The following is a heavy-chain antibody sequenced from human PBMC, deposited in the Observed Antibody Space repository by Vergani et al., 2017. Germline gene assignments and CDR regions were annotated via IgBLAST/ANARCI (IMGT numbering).Heavy chain of an antibody. CDR1: GFTFTAHG. J-gene: IGHJ4*02. V-gene: IGHV3-73*01. D-gene: IGHD1-1*01. Sequence: EVQLLESGGGSAQPGESLRLSCVASGFTFTAHGLNWVRQASGKGLEWVGRIRSKANNYATAFAASVEGKFTISRDDSKNTAFLQMNSLKTEDTAVYYCLISNAGTDYWGQGTLITVSS. CDR2: IRSKANNYAT. CDR3: LISNAGTDY.